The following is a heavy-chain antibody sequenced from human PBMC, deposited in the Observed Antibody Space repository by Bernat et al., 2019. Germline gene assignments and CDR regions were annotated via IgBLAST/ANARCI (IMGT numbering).Heavy chain of an antibody. Sequence: EVQLVESGGGVVQPGGSLRLSCAASGFTFDDYAMHWVRQAPGKGLEWVSLISGDGGSTYYADSVKGRFTISRDNSKNSLYLQMNSLRTEDTALYYCAKDGGGLRWSPNDAFDIWGQGTMVTVSS. CDR2: ISGDGGST. D-gene: IGHD4-17*01. J-gene: IGHJ3*02. V-gene: IGHV3-43*02. CDR3: AKDGGGLRWSPNDAFDI. CDR1: GFTFDDYA.